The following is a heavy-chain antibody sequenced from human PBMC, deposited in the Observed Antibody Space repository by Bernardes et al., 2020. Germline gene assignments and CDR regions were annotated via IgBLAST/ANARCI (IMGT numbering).Heavy chain of an antibody. J-gene: IGHJ4*02. V-gene: IGHV3-53*01. CDR1: GFIVSANY. CDR3: AREGNWDLDY. Sequence: GGSLRLSCVASGFIVSANYMSWVRQVPGRGLEWVSVIYSGGYTSYADSVKGRFAISRDSSKNTVYLQMNNLRVEDTAVYYCAREGNWDLDYWGQGTLVTVSS. D-gene: IGHD7-27*01. CDR2: IYSGGYT.